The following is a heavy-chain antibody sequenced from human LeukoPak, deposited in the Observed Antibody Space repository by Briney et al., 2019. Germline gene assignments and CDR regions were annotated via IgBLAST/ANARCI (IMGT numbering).Heavy chain of an antibody. CDR3: ARGILYYYDSSGYYLPPRRHAPTTQLLDY. D-gene: IGHD3-22*01. V-gene: IGHV4-39*07. CDR1: GGSISSSSYY. J-gene: IGHJ4*02. Sequence: SETLSLTCTVSGGSISSSSYYWSWIRQPPGTGLEWLGEINHSGSTNYNPSLKSRVTISVDTSKNQFSLKLSSVTAADTAVYYCARGILYYYDSSGYYLPPRRHAPTTQLLDYWGQGTLVTVSS. CDR2: INHSGST.